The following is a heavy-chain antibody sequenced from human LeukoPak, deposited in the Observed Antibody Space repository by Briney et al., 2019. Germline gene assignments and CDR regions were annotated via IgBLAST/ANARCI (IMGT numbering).Heavy chain of an antibody. J-gene: IGHJ6*02. V-gene: IGHV3-30*03. CDR2: ILYDGSNK. CDR3: ARETATSGMDV. Sequence: GGSLRLACAPSGFTFSSYGIHWVRQAAGKGLEWGAVILYDGSNKYYADSVEGRFNISRDNYKNPLYMPMNSLRAADTAVYYCARETATSGMDVWGQGTPVTVSS. CDR1: GFTFSSYG.